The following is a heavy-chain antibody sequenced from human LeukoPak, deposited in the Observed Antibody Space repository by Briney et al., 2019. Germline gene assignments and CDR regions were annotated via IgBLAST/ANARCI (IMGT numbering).Heavy chain of an antibody. CDR2: IRRDGNQI. CDR3: ARLLGDSTIYDL. J-gene: IGHJ5*02. V-gene: IGHV3-7*01. Sequence: GGSLRLSCAASGFTFSSYWMSWVRQAPEKGLEWVATIRRDGNQIHYLDSIKGRYIISRDNAKNSLSLQMDSLRDEDTAMYYCARLLGDSTIYDLWGQGTLVTVSS. CDR1: GFTFSSYW. D-gene: IGHD5-24*01.